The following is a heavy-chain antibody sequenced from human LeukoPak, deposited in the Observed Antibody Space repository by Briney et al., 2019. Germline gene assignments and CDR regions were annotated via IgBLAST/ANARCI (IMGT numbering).Heavy chain of an antibody. CDR3: ARGPRAEGSGWTSYYFDY. CDR2: INHSGST. Sequence: SETLSLTCAVYGGSFSGYYWSWIRQPPGKGLEWIEEINHSGSTNYNPSLKSRVTISVDTSKNQFSLKLSSVTAADTAVYYCARGPRAEGSGWTSYYFDYWGQGTLVTVSS. J-gene: IGHJ4*02. V-gene: IGHV4-34*01. CDR1: GGSFSGYY. D-gene: IGHD6-19*01.